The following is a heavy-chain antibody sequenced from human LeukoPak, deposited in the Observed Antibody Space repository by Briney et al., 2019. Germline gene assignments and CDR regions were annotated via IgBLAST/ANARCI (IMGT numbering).Heavy chain of an antibody. Sequence: GGSLRLSCAASGFTFSSYAMSWVRQAPGKGLEWVSAISGSGGSTYYADSVKGRFTISRDNSKNTLYLQMNSLRAEDTAVYYCAKAYYYGSGSYYNGIDYWGQGTLVTVSS. D-gene: IGHD3-10*01. V-gene: IGHV3-23*01. CDR2: ISGSGGST. CDR3: AKAYYYGSGSYYNGIDY. J-gene: IGHJ4*02. CDR1: GFTFSSYA.